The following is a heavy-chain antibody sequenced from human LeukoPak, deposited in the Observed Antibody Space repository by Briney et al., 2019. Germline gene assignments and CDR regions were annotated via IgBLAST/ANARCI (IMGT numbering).Heavy chain of an antibody. CDR3: ATNWGTGPYYYAMDV. CDR2: VSTSGRST. J-gene: IGHJ6*02. D-gene: IGHD3-16*01. CDR1: GFTFSTYA. V-gene: IGHV3-23*01. Sequence: GGSLRLSCAASGFTFSTYAMSWVRQAPGKGLEWVSTVSTSGRSTYYADSVKGRFTISRDNSKNTLSLQMNSLRAEDTAVYYCATNWGTGPYYYAMDVWGQGTTVTVSS.